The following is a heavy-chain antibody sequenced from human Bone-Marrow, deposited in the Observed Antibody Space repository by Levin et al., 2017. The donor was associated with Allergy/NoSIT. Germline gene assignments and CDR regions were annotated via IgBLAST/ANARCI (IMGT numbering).Heavy chain of an antibody. V-gene: IGHV1-8*01. CDR1: GYTFSSYE. CDR3: ARVPFYDFWSGESPLPYFYHGMDV. Sequence: GESLKISCKASGYTFSSYEINWVRQATGQGLEWLGWMNPNSGITGYAQKFQGRVTMTRDTSISTAYMKLSSLRSEDTAVYYCARVPFYDFWSGESPLPYFYHGMDVWGQGTTVTVSS. CDR2: MNPNSGIT. D-gene: IGHD3-3*01. J-gene: IGHJ6*02.